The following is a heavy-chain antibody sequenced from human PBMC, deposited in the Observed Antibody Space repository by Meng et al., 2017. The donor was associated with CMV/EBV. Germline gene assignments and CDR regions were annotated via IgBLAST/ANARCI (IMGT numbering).Heavy chain of an antibody. CDR3: AKLQGSKDY. Sequence: SLKISCTASGFTFDYHALHWVRQAAGKGLEWVAGISWNSVSIGYADSVKGRFIISRDDAKSSLYLQMNSPRTEDTAMYFCAKLQGSKDYWGQGTLVTVSS. V-gene: IGHV3-9*01. CDR1: GFTFDYHA. J-gene: IGHJ4*02. CDR2: ISWNSVSI.